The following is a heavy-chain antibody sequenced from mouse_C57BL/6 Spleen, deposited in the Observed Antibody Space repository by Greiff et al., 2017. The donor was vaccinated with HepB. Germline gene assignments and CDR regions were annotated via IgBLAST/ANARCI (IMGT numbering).Heavy chain of an antibody. J-gene: IGHJ4*01. CDR1: GYTFTSYW. CDR3: ARGRDGGGYAMDY. D-gene: IGHD2-3*01. V-gene: IGHV1-7*01. CDR2: INPSSGYT. Sequence: VQLVESGAELAKPGASVKLSCKASGYTFTSYWMDWVKQRPGQGLEWIGYINPSSGYTKYNQKFKDKATLTADKSSSTAYMQLSSLTYEDSAVYYCARGRDGGGYAMDYWGQGTSVTVSS.